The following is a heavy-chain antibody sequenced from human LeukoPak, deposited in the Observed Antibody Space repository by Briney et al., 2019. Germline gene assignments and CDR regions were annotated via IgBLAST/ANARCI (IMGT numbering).Heavy chain of an antibody. CDR2: IKSKTDGGTT. J-gene: IGHJ4*02. V-gene: IGHV3-15*01. Sequence: PGGSLRLSCAASGFTFSNAWMSWVRQAPGKGLEWVGRIKSKTDGGTTDYAAPVKGRFTISRDDSKNTLYLQMNSLKTEDTAVYYCTTGYDTAQPPFDYWGQGTLVTVSS. CDR3: TTGYDTAQPPFDY. CDR1: GFTFSNAW. D-gene: IGHD3-9*01.